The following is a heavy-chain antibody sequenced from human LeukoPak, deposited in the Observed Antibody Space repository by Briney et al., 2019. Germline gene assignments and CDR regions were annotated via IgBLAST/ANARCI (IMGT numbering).Heavy chain of an antibody. CDR3: ATPYSSSWGYYYYGMDV. V-gene: IGHV3-30*03. Sequence: PGGSLRLSCAASGFTFSSYGMHWVRQAPGKGLEWVAVISYDGSNKYYADSVKGRFTISKDNSKNTLYLQMNSLRAEDTAVYYCATPYSSSWGYYYYGMDVWGQGTTVTVSS. J-gene: IGHJ6*02. D-gene: IGHD6-13*01. CDR2: ISYDGSNK. CDR1: GFTFSSYG.